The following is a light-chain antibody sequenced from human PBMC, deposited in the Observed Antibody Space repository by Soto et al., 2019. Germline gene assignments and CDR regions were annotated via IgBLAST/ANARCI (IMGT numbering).Light chain of an antibody. CDR2: SNN. CDR1: SSNIGSNT. CDR3: AAWDDSLNGPYVV. J-gene: IGLJ2*01. V-gene: IGLV1-44*01. Sequence: QLVLTQPPSASGTPGQRVTISCSGSSSNIGSNTVNWYQQLPGTAPKLLIYSNNQRPSGVPDRFSGSKSGTSASLAISGLQSEDEADYYCAAWDDSLNGPYVVFGGGTKLTGL.